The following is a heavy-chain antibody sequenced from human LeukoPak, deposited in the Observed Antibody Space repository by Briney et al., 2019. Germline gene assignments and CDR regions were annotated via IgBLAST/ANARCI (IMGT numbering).Heavy chain of an antibody. CDR2: IKQDGSEK. J-gene: IGHJ4*02. V-gene: IGHV3-7*01. Sequence: GGSLRLSCAASGFTFNTYWMSWVRQAPGKGLEWVANIKQDGSEKYYVDSVKGRFTISRDNAKNSLYLQMNSLRAGDTAVYYCARYYYDSGGYKLLDYWGQGTLVTVSS. CDR3: ARYYYDSGGYKLLDY. D-gene: IGHD3-22*01. CDR1: GFTFNTYW.